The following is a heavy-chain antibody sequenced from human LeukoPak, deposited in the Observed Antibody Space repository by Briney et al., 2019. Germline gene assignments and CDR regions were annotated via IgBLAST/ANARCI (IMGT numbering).Heavy chain of an antibody. J-gene: IGHJ4*02. CDR3: ARDPYSGLFDY. V-gene: IGHV3-21*01. CDR1: GFTFSSYS. Sequence: GGSLRLSCAASGFTFSSYSMNWVRQAPGKGLEWVSSISSSSSYIYYADSVKSRFTISRDNAKNSLYLQMNSLRAEDTAVYYCARDPYSGLFDYWGQGTLVTVSS. CDR2: ISSSSSYI. D-gene: IGHD4-11*01.